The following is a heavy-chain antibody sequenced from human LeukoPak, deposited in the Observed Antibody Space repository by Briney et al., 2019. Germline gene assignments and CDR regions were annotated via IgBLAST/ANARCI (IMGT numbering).Heavy chain of an antibody. CDR2: ISYDGRNT. V-gene: IGHV3-30*04. CDR1: RFTFNVYA. J-gene: IGHJ6*03. Sequence: GGSLRLSCEASRFTFNVYAMHSVRQAPGKGLEWVAHISYDGRNTYYAESVKGRFTISRDNSKNTLYLQMNSLRTQDTALYYCAREGAGRAGDYQYYYMDGWGKGTTVTVSS. CDR3: AREGAGRAGDYQYYYMDG. D-gene: IGHD1-26*01.